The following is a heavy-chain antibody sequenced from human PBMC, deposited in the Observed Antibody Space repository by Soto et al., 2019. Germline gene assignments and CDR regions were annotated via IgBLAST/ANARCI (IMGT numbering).Heavy chain of an antibody. D-gene: IGHD2-2*01. CDR1: GYTFTDSY. V-gene: IGHV1-2*04. CDR2: INPNSGGV. CDR3: ARGNGCSSTSCYLYYGMDV. Sequence: ASVKVSCKASGYTFTDSYMHWVRQAPGQGLEWMGWINPNSGGVNYAQKFQGWVTMTRDTSISTAYMDLSGLTSEDTAVYYCARGNGCSSTSCYLYYGMDVWGQGTTVTVSS. J-gene: IGHJ6*02.